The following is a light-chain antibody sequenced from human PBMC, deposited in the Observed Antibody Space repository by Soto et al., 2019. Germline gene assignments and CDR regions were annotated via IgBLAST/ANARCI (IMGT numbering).Light chain of an antibody. CDR2: DAA. J-gene: IGKJ4*01. CDR1: QSVSSY. CDR3: QQRSNS. V-gene: IGKV3-11*01. Sequence: EIVLTQSPATLSLSPGERATLSRRASQSVSSYLAWYQQKPGQAPRLLIYDAANRATGIPARFGGSGSGTDFTLTISSLEPEDFAVYYCQQRSNSFGGGTKVDNK.